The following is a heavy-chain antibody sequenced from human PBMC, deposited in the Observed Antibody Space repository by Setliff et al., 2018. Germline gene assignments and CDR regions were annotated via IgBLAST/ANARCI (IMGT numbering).Heavy chain of an antibody. V-gene: IGHV3-23*01. CDR1: GFTFSNYA. J-gene: IGHJ4*02. CDR2: ISGSGGST. Sequence: PGGSLRLSCASSGFTFSNYAMNWVRQAPGKGLEWVSGISGSGGSTFYADSVKDRFTISRDDLKSSLYLQMNSLKAEDTAVYYCARLTVVGRIYSFFDNWGQGTLVTVSS. CDR3: ARLTVVGRIYSFFDN. D-gene: IGHD1-26*01.